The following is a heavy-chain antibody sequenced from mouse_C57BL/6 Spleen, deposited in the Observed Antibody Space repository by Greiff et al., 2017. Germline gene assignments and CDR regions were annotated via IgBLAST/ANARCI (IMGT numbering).Heavy chain of an antibody. J-gene: IGHJ1*03. CDR2: VSYDGST. CDR3: ARGDGSVYCDV. D-gene: IGHD1-1*01. CDR1: GYYITSGYY. V-gene: IGHV3-6*01. Sequence: EVQLQESGPGLVKPSQSLSLTCSVTGYYITSGYYWNWIRQFPGNKLEWMGYVSYDGSTNYTPSLKNRISITRDTSKNQFFLKLNSVTTEDTATYYCARGDGSVYCDVWGTGTTVTVSS.